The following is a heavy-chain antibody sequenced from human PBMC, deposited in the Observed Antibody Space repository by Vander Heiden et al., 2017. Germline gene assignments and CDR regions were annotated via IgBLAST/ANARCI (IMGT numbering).Heavy chain of an antibody. J-gene: IGHJ3*02. CDR1: GFTFSSYS. Sequence: EVQLVESGGGLVQPGGSLRLPCAASGFTFSSYSMNWVRQAPGKGLECVSYIGTSSSNIYYADSVKGRFTISRDNAKNSLYLQMNSLRAEDTAVYYCARRVVGAPRAFDIWGQGTMVTVSS. CDR2: IGTSSSNI. CDR3: ARRVVGAPRAFDI. V-gene: IGHV3-48*01. D-gene: IGHD1-26*01.